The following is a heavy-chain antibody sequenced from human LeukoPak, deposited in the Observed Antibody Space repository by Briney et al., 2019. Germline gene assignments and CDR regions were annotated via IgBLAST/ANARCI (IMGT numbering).Heavy chain of an antibody. V-gene: IGHV3-66*01. D-gene: IGHD3-9*01. CDR1: GFTVNRNV. CDR3: ARDLAGFEEPRYYYYMDV. CDR2: IYSDYRA. J-gene: IGHJ6*03. Sequence: VQPGGSLRLSCVPSGFTVNRNVMSWVRQAPGKGLEWVSLIYSDYRAFYADSVKRRFTISRNKSRNTLFLQMSSLQPEDTAIYYCARDLAGFEEPRYYYYMDVWGKGTTVTVSS.